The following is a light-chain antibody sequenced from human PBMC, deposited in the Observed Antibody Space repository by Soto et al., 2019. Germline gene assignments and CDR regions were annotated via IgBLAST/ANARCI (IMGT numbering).Light chain of an antibody. CDR2: AAS. J-gene: IGKJ1*01. CDR1: QSISNY. CDR3: QQSFSTPRT. V-gene: IGKV1-39*01. Sequence: DIQMTQSPSSLSASVGDRVTITCRASQSISNYLNWYQQKPGEAPKLLIYAASSLQSGVPSRFSGRGSGTVFSLTISSLQPEDFGTYYCQQSFSTPRTFGQGTKVEIK.